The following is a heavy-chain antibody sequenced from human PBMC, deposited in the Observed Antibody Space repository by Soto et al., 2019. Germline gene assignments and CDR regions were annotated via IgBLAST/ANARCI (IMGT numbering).Heavy chain of an antibody. J-gene: IGHJ5*02. CDR2: IIPIFGTA. V-gene: IGHV1-69*13. CDR3: ARGGDLGYYISTSWYVHHWFDD. Sequence: ASVKVSCKASGGTFSSYAISWVRQAPGQGLEWMGGIIPIFGTANYAQKFQGRVTITADESTSTAYMELSSLRSEDTAVYYCARGGDLGYYISTSWYVHHWFDDCRQADLVT. CDR1: GGTFSSYA. D-gene: IGHD2-2*01.